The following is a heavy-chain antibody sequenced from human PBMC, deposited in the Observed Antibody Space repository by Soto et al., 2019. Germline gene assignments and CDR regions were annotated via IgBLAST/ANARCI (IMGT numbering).Heavy chain of an antibody. J-gene: IGHJ2*01. CDR1: RYTFTSYD. Sequence: QVQLVQSGAEVKKPGASVKISCKASRYTFTSYDINWVRQATGPGLERMGWMNPNSGNTGYAEKFQGRVTMTRNTSISTAYMELSSLRSEDTAVYYCAVYGGNRYWYFDLWGRGTLVTVSS. D-gene: IGHD4-17*01. CDR3: AVYGGNRYWYFDL. CDR2: MNPNSGNT. V-gene: IGHV1-8*01.